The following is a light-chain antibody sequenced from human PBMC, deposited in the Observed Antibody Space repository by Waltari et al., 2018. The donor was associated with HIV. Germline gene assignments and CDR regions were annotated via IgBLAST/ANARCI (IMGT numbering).Light chain of an antibody. CDR1: SSNIGRNY. J-gene: IGLJ1*01. V-gene: IGLV1-47*01. CDR3: AAWDDSLSGLYV. Sequence: QSVLTQPPSASGTPGQRVTISCSGSSSNIGRNYVCWYQQLPGTAPKLLIYRNNERPSGVTDRFSGSKSGTSASLAISGLRSEDEADYYCAAWDDSLSGLYVFGTGTKVTVL. CDR2: RNN.